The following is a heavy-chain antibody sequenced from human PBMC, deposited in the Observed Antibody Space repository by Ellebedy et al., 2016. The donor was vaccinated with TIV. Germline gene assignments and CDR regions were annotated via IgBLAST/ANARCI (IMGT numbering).Heavy chain of an antibody. J-gene: IGHJ6*02. CDR3: TKDRGGRDSQYYYVMEV. D-gene: IGHD3-10*01. V-gene: IGHV3-30*02. Sequence: DSLRGQFTISRDNSKNMLFLQMSSLKEEDTAVYYCTKDRGGRDSQYYYVMEVWGQGTTVTVSS.